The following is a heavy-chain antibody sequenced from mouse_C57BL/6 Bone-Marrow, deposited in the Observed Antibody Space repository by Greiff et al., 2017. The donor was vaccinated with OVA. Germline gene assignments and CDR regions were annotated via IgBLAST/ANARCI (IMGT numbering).Heavy chain of an antibody. J-gene: IGHJ2*01. Sequence: VQLQQPGAELVKPGASVKLSCKASGYTFTSYWMQWVKQRPGQGLEWIGEIDPSDSYTNYNQKFKGKATLTVDTSSSPAYMQLSSLTSEDSAVYYCAIYGYSGQGTTLTVSS. D-gene: IGHD1-1*02. CDR1: GYTFTSYW. CDR3: AIYGY. CDR2: IDPSDSYT. V-gene: IGHV1-50*01.